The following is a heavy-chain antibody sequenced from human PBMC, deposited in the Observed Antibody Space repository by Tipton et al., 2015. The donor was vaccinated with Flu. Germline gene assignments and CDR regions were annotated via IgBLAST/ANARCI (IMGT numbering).Heavy chain of an antibody. CDR2: INPSGGST. Sequence: QLVQSGAEVKKPGASVKVSCKASGYTFTSYYMHWVRQAPGQGLEWMGIINPSGGSTSYAQKFQGRVTMTRDTSTSTVYMELSSLRSEATAVYYFAVTTVTTLRYFQHWGQGTLVTVSS. V-gene: IGHV1-46*01. J-gene: IGHJ1*01. CDR1: GYTFTSYY. CDR3: AVTTVTTLRYFQH. D-gene: IGHD4-17*01.